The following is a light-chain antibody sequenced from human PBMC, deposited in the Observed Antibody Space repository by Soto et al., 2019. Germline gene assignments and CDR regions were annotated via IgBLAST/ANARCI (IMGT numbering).Light chain of an antibody. CDR2: GIS. J-gene: IGKJ2*01. CDR3: HQYNTSPDT. V-gene: IGKV3-20*01. Sequence: EIVLTQSPGTLSLSPGETATLSCRASQSVSSAYLAWYQQKPGQAPRLLIYGISSRATGIPDRFRGRGSGTDFTPAISRLVPEDFAVYYCHQYNTSPDTFGQGTNLEI. CDR1: QSVSSAY.